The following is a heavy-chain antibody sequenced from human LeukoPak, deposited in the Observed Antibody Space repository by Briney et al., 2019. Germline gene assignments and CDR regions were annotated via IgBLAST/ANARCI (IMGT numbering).Heavy chain of an antibody. CDR2: ITWNRDNI. CDR1: GFTFDDYA. Sequence: GESLRLSCAASGFTFDDYAMHWVRQAPGKGLEWVSGITWNRDNIGYGDSVEGRFTISRDDVKNALYLQMNSLRPEDTALYYCAKDLSSAITSALVLDVWGQGTTVIVSS. J-gene: IGHJ6*02. D-gene: IGHD3-22*01. V-gene: IGHV3-9*01. CDR3: AKDLSSAITSALVLDV.